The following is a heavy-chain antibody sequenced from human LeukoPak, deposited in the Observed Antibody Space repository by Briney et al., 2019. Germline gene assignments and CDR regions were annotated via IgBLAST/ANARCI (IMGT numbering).Heavy chain of an antibody. CDR1: GYTFTSYG. Sequence: GASVKVSCKASGYTFTSYGISWERQAPGQGLEWMGWISAYNDNTNYAQKLQGRVTMTTDTFTNTAYMDLRSLRSDDTAVYYCARDGLHGDLDFDYWGQGTLVTVSS. V-gene: IGHV1-18*04. J-gene: IGHJ4*02. CDR3: ARDGLHGDLDFDY. CDR2: ISAYNDNT. D-gene: IGHD4-17*01.